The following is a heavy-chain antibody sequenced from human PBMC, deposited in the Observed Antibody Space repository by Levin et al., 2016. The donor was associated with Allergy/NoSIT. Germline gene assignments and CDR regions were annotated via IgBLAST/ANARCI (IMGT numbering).Heavy chain of an antibody. CDR2: INSDGTSI. J-gene: IGHJ4*02. CDR1: GFTFSTYW. D-gene: IGHD6-19*01. Sequence: GESLKISCAASGFTFSTYWMHWVRQPPGKGLVWVSRINSDGTSISYADSVKGRFTISRDNAKNTLYLQMNSLRAEDTAVYYCARVKYSSGFIDYWGQGTLVTVSS. V-gene: IGHV3-74*01. CDR3: ARVKYSSGFIDY.